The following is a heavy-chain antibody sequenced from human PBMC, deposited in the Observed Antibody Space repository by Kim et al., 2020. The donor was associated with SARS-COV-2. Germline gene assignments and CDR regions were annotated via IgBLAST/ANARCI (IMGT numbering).Heavy chain of an antibody. D-gene: IGHD1-20*01. CDR2: SSYK. J-gene: IGHJ4*02. V-gene: IGHV3-21*01. Sequence: SSYKYYADSVKGRFTISRDNAKNSLYLQMNSLRAEDTTVYYCARGYKSTVGYWGQGTLVTVSS. CDR3: ARGYKSTVGY.